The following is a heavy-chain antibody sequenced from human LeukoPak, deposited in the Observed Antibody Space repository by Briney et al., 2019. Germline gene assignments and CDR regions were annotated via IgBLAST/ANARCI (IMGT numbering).Heavy chain of an antibody. V-gene: IGHV3-48*03. Sequence: GGSLRLSCAASGFTFSSYEMNWVRQAPGKGLEWVSYISSSGSTIYYADSVKGRFTISRDNSKNTLYLQMNSLRAEDTAVYYCARGGDGHNSYYFDYWGQGTLVTVSS. J-gene: IGHJ4*02. CDR2: ISSSGSTI. CDR3: ARGGDGHNSYYFDY. D-gene: IGHD5-24*01. CDR1: GFTFSSYE.